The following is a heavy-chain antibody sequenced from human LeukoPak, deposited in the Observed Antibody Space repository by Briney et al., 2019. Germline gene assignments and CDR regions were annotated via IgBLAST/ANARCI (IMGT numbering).Heavy chain of an antibody. J-gene: IGHJ6*02. V-gene: IGHV3-53*01. CDR2: IYSGGST. CDR3: ARAPGDYDSSGYYYSRYYYYGMDV. Sequence: GGSLRLSRAASGFTLSSNYMSWVRQAPGKGLEGVSVIYSGGSTYFASSVKARFTISRHNPKTTLYLQMNTLRAEDTAVYYCARAPGDYDSSGYYYSRYYYYGMDVWGQGTTVTVSS. D-gene: IGHD3-22*01. CDR1: GFTLSSNY.